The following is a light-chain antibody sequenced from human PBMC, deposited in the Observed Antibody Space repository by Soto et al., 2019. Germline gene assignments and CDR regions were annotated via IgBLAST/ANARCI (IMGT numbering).Light chain of an antibody. CDR1: ESVSSSS. J-gene: IGKJ1*01. CDR2: GIS. CDR3: QQYGGSPRT. Sequence: EIVLTQSPGTLSLSPGERATLSCRASESVSSSSLAWYQQKPGQAPRLLIYGISTRATGIPDRFSGSGSGTDFSLTSSRLEPEDVAVYYCQQYGGSPRTFGQGTKVDIK. V-gene: IGKV3-20*01.